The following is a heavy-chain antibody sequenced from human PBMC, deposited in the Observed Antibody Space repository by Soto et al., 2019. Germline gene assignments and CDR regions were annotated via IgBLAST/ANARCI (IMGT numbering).Heavy chain of an antibody. D-gene: IGHD7-27*01. Sequence: QVQLQESGPGLVKPSQTLSLTCTVSGGSINTGGFYWNWIRQHPGKGLEWIGYIYYTGTTYYTPSIQSRLTMTVDTSKNQFSLKLSAVTAADTAVYYCAREITGDWHFDLWGRGTLVTVSS. V-gene: IGHV4-31*03. J-gene: IGHJ2*01. CDR3: AREITGDWHFDL. CDR1: GGSINTGGFY. CDR2: IYYTGTT.